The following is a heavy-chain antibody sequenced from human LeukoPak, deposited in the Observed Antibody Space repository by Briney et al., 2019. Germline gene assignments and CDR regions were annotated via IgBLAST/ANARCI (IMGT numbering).Heavy chain of an antibody. D-gene: IGHD3-22*01. V-gene: IGHV4-34*01. CDR2: INHSGST. J-gene: IGHJ4*02. Sequence: SETLSLTCAVYGGSFSGYYWRWIRQPPGKGLEWIGEINHSGSTNYNPSLKSRVTISVDTSKNQFSLKLSSVTAADTAVYYCARTSNYYDSSGYFPGDLDYWGQGTLVTVSS. CDR1: GGSFSGYY. CDR3: ARTSNYYDSSGYFPGDLDY.